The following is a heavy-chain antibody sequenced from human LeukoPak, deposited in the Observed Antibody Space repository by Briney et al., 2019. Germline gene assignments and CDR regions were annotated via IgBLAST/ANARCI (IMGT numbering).Heavy chain of an antibody. CDR1: GFTFTTYA. CDR2: ISGGGGGT. Sequence: GGSLRLSCAASGFTFTTYAMGWVRQSPGKGLEWVSSISGGGGGTYYAEFVKGRFTISRDNSKNTLYLQMNSLRAEDTAVYYCAKFYDILTGYFDHWGQGTLVTVSS. D-gene: IGHD3-9*01. J-gene: IGHJ4*02. CDR3: AKFYDILTGYFDH. V-gene: IGHV3-23*01.